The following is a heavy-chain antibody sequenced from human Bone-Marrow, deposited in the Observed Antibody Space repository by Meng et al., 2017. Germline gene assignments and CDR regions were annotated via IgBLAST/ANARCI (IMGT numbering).Heavy chain of an antibody. CDR2: IWYDGSNK. Sequence: GESLKISCAASGFTFSSYGMHWVRQALGKGLEWVAVIWYDGSNKYYADSVKGRFTISRDNSKNTLYLQMNSLRVEDTAVYYCARELRGCIGGTCFSDFWGQGTLVTVSS. D-gene: IGHD2-15*01. CDR3: ARELRGCIGGTCFSDF. CDR1: GFTFSSYG. J-gene: IGHJ4*02. V-gene: IGHV3-33*01.